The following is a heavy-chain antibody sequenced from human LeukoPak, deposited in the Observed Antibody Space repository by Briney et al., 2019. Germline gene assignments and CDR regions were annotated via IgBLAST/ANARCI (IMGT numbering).Heavy chain of an antibody. CDR2: IWSDGRSK. CDR1: GFTFSSYG. CDR3: ARGQPPSYYDMDV. V-gene: IGHV3-33*01. Sequence: PVGSLRLSCAASGFTFSSYGMHWVRQAPGKGLEWVAVIWSDGRSKHYADSVKGRFTISRDNSKNTLYLQMNSLRAEDTALYYCARGQPPSYYDMDVWGKGTRLSVFS. D-gene: IGHD6-13*01. J-gene: IGHJ6*04.